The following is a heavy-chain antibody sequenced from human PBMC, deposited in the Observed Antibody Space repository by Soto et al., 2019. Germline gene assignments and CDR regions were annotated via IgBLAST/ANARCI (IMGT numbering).Heavy chain of an antibody. CDR2: IIPIFGTA. D-gene: IGHD4-17*01. V-gene: IGHV1-69*13. CDR1: GGTFSSYA. CDR3: ARGGDYGGNSGWYFDL. J-gene: IGHJ2*01. Sequence: GASVKVSCKASGGTFSSYAISWVRQAPGQGLEWMGGIIPIFGTANYAQKFQGRVTITADESTSTAYMELSSLRSEDTAVYYCARGGDYGGNSGWYFDLWGRGTLVTVSS.